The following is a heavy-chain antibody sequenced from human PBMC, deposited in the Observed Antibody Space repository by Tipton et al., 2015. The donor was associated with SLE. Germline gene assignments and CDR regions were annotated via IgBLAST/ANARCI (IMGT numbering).Heavy chain of an antibody. CDR1: GFTFSSYS. CDR3: ARGGDGDFWSGYYTGWFDP. V-gene: IGHV3-21*01. CDR2: ISSSSSYI. Sequence: GSLRLSCAASGFTFSSYSMNWVRQAPGKGLEWVSSISSSSSYIYYADSVKGRFTISRDNAKNSLFLQMNSLRAEDTAVFYCARGGDGDFWSGYYTGWFDPWGQGTLVTVSS. J-gene: IGHJ5*02. D-gene: IGHD3-3*01.